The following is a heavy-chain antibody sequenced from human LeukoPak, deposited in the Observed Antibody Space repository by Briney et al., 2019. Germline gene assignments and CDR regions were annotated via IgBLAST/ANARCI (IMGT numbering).Heavy chain of an antibody. CDR3: ARDKGYSSGWPWDDTYSAMDV. CDR2: ISGSSTNI. Sequence: GGSLRLSCAASGFSFRTSNMNWVRQAPGKGPEWVSYISGSSTNIYYTDSVKGRFTISGDNANNSLYLQMNSLRAEDSAVYYCARDKGYSSGWPWDDTYSAMDVWGQGTTVTVSS. D-gene: IGHD6-19*01. V-gene: IGHV3-48*04. CDR1: GFSFRTSN. J-gene: IGHJ6*02.